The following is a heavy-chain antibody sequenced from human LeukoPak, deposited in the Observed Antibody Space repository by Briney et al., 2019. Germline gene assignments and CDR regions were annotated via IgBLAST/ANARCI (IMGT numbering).Heavy chain of an antibody. J-gene: IGHJ4*02. V-gene: IGHV3-23*01. D-gene: IGHD5-12*01. CDR1: GFTFSSYA. CDR3: AKDPRRGYDARYFDY. Sequence: PGGSLRLSCAASGFTFSSYAMSWVRQAPGKGLEWVSAISGSGGSTYYADSVKGRFTISRDNSKNTLYLQMNSLRAEDTAVYYCAKDPRRGYDARYFDYWGQGTLVPVSS. CDR2: ISGSGGST.